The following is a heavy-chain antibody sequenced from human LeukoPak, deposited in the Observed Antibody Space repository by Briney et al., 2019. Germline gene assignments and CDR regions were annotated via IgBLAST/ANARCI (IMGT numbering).Heavy chain of an antibody. J-gene: IGHJ4*02. CDR1: GFTFSDYY. V-gene: IGHV3-11*01. Sequence: PGGSLRLSCAASGFTFSDYYMSWIRQAPGKGLEWVSYISSSGSTIYYADSVKGRFTISRDNAKNSLYLQMNSLRAEDTAVYYCARWVVAVPAAPPFGYWGQGTLVTVSS. CDR2: ISSSGSTI. CDR3: ARWVVAVPAAPPFGY. D-gene: IGHD2-2*01.